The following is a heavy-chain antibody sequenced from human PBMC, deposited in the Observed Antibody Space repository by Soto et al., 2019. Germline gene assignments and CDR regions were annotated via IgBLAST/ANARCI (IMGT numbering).Heavy chain of an antibody. Sequence: VQLVESGGGVVQPGRSLRLSCAASGFTFSSYGMHWVRQAPGKGLEWVAVISYDGSNKYYADSVKGRFTISRDNSKNTLYLQMNSLRAEDTAVYYCAKSGGGDIVVVPAAMRVFENWFDPWGQGTLVTVSS. D-gene: IGHD2-2*01. CDR1: GFTFSSYG. J-gene: IGHJ5*02. V-gene: IGHV3-30*18. CDR2: ISYDGSNK. CDR3: AKSGGGDIVVVPAAMRVFENWFDP.